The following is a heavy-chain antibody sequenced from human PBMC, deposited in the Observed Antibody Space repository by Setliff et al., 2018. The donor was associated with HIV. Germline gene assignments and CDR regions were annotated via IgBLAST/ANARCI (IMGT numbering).Heavy chain of an antibody. V-gene: IGHV4-59*12. CDR3: ARDPHYFDRSGYYSYFYFDY. J-gene: IGHJ4*02. Sequence: LSLTCTVSSDSISPYYWSWIRQPPGRGLEWIGFIYYSGSTNYSPSLQSRVTISLDMSKDQFSLKAKSVTAADTAIYYCARDPHYFDRSGYYSYFYFDYWGQGRLVTVSS. CDR1: SDSISPYY. CDR2: IYYSGST. D-gene: IGHD3-22*01.